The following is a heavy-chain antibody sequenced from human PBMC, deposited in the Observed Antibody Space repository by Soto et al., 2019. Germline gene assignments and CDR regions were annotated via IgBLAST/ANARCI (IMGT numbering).Heavy chain of an antibody. CDR3: AREILTGYYPAGWFDP. CDR1: GYSISSSNW. J-gene: IGHJ5*02. D-gene: IGHD3-9*01. Sequence: SETLSLTCAVSGYSISSSNWWGWIRQPPGKGLEWIGSIYFRGSTYYNPSLKSRVTVSVDTSKKQFSLKLTSVTAADTAVYYCAREILTGYYPAGWFDPWGQGTLVTVSS. V-gene: IGHV4-38-2*02. CDR2: IYFRGST.